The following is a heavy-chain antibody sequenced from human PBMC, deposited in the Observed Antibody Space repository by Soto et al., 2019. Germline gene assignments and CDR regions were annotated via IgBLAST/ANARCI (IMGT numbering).Heavy chain of an antibody. CDR2: INHSGST. CDR3: ARVTGRWVVAAKRNYYYYYMDV. J-gene: IGHJ6*03. CDR1: GGSFSGYY. D-gene: IGHD2-15*01. V-gene: IGHV4-34*01. Sequence: SETLSLPYAVYGGSFSGYYWSWIRQPPGKGLEWIGEINHSGSTNYNPSLKSRVTISVDTSKTQFSLKLSSVTAADTAVYYGARVTGRWVVAAKRNYYYYYMDVWGKGTTVTVSS.